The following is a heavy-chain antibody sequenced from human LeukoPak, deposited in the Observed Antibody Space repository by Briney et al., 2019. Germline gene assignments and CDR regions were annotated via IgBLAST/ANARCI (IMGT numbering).Heavy chain of an antibody. V-gene: IGHV4-59*01. CDR3: AADYGDPDTLDY. J-gene: IGHJ4*02. Sequence: SETLSLTCTVSGGSISTYYWSWIRQPPGKGLEWIGYISYSGNTNYNPSLKSRVSLSVGTSKTQFSLRLSSVTAADTAVYYCAADYGDPDTLDYWGQGTHVTVSS. D-gene: IGHD4/OR15-4a*01. CDR1: GGSISTYY. CDR2: ISYSGNT.